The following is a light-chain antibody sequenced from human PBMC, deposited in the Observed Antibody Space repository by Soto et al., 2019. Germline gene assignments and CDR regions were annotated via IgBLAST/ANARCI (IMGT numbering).Light chain of an antibody. CDR3: HQYNSDSVI. CDR2: KTS. CDR1: QTISDW. Sequence: DIQMTQSPSTLSASVGDRVTITFRASQTISDWLSWYQQKPGKAPKPLIYKTSILETGVPSRFSGSGSGTEFTLTISSLQPDDFATYYCHQYNSDSVIFGQGTRLEIK. V-gene: IGKV1-5*03. J-gene: IGKJ5*01.